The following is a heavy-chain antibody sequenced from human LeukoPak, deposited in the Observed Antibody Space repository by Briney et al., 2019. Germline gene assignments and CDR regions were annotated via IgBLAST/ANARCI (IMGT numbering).Heavy chain of an antibody. CDR2: ISAHNGNT. Sequence: ASVKVSCKASGYTFTSYGISWVRQAPGQGLEWMGWISAHNGNTNYAQKLQGRVTMTTDTSTSTAYMELRSLRSDDTAVYYCARDRWVAARPGDYFDYWGQGTLVTVSS. D-gene: IGHD6-6*01. CDR1: GYTFTSYG. CDR3: ARDRWVAARPGDYFDY. J-gene: IGHJ4*02. V-gene: IGHV1-18*01.